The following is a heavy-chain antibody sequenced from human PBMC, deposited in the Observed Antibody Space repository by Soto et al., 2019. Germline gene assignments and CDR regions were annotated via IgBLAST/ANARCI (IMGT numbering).Heavy chain of an antibody. CDR1: GGTLNTYT. J-gene: IGHJ4*02. D-gene: IGHD5-18*01. CDR2: ILPFLGST. CDR3: ARDVTAMEALYYYDT. Sequence: QLQLVQSGAAVKKPGSSVKFSCKASGGTLNTYTISWVRQAPGQGLEWMGSILPFLGSTNYAKKFQGRVTITADHSTSTMELSSLRSEDTAVYFCARDVTAMEALYYYDTWGQGSLVTVSS. V-gene: IGHV1-69*08.